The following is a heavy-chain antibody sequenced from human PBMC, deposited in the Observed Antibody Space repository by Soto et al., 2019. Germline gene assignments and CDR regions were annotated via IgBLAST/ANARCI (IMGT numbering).Heavy chain of an antibody. CDR2: IYYSGST. Sequence: SETLSLTCTVSGGSISSGGYYWSWIRQHPGKGLEWIGYIYYSGSTYYNPSLKSRVTTSVDTSRNQFSLKLSSVTAADTAVYYCARGPGIAAAGRRFLGTYYYYYGMDVWGQGTTVTVSS. V-gene: IGHV4-31*03. D-gene: IGHD6-13*01. CDR3: ARGPGIAAAGRRFLGTYYYYYGMDV. CDR1: GGSISSGGYY. J-gene: IGHJ6*02.